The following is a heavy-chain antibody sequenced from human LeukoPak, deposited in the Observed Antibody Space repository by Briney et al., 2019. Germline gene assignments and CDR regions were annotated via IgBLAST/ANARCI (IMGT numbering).Heavy chain of an antibody. CDR1: GFTFSSYA. D-gene: IGHD6-19*01. J-gene: IGHJ4*02. V-gene: IGHV3-23*01. CDR3: AKANSPKPDSSGWYSY. CDR2: MSGSGGST. Sequence: PGGSLRLSCAASGFTFSSYAMSWVRQAPGKGLEWVSAMSGSGGSTYYADSVKGRFTISRDNSKNTLYLQMNCLRAEDTAVYYCAKANSPKPDSSGWYSYWGQGTLVTVSS.